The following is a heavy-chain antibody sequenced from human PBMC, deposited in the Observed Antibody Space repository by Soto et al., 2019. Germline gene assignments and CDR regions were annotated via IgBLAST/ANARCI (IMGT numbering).Heavy chain of an antibody. Sequence: QVHLQQWGAGLLKPSETLSLTCAVNGGSLTGYYWSWIRQPPGKGLEWIGEIKDDGVTNYSPSLKGRVTMSADTSKKQFSLKLNSVTAADTAVYYCARGQEGIVATHWDQGTLVTVSS. CDR2: IKDDGVT. J-gene: IGHJ4*02. D-gene: IGHD5-12*01. CDR3: ARGQEGIVATH. V-gene: IGHV4-34*01. CDR1: GGSLTGYY.